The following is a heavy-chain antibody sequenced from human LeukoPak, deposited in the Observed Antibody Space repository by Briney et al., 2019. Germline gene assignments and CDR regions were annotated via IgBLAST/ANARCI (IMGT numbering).Heavy chain of an antibody. V-gene: IGHV3-48*01. CDR1: GFTFSSYS. CDR2: ISSSSSTI. D-gene: IGHD5-12*01. CDR3: ASATQSVYYYYYGMDV. Sequence: EGSLRLSCAASGFTFSSYSMNWVRQAPGKGLEWVSYISSSSSTIYYADSVKGRFTISRDNAKNSLYLQMNSLRAEDTAVYYCASATQSVYYYYYGMDVWGQGTTVTVSS. J-gene: IGHJ6*02.